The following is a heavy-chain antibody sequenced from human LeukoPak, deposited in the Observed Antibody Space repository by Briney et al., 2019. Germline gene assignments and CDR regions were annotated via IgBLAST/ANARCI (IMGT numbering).Heavy chain of an antibody. CDR3: AKAMVSSRRKEGSTIDY. J-gene: IGHJ4*02. CDR2: IRYDGSNK. D-gene: IGHD5/OR15-5a*01. CDR1: VFTFSTYG. V-gene: IGHV3-30*02. Sequence: GGSLRLSCAASVFTFSTYGFHWVRQAPGKGLEWVAFIRYDGSNKYYADSVKGRFTISRDNSKNTLYLQMSSLRAEDTAVYYCAKAMVSSRRKEGSTIDYWGQGTLVTVSS.